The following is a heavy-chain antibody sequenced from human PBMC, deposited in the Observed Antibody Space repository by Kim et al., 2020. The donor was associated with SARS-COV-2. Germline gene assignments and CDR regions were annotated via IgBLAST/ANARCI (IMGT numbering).Heavy chain of an antibody. D-gene: IGHD3-10*01. CDR1: GFTFSSYS. Sequence: GGSLRLSCAASGFTFSSYSMNWVRQAPGKGLEWVSSISSSSSYIYYADSVKGRFTISRDNAKNSLYLQMNSLRAEDTAVYYCARAIGYYYGSGSYYKGWFDPWGQGTLVTVSS. CDR2: ISSSSSYI. CDR3: ARAIGYYYGSGSYYKGWFDP. V-gene: IGHV3-21*01. J-gene: IGHJ5*02.